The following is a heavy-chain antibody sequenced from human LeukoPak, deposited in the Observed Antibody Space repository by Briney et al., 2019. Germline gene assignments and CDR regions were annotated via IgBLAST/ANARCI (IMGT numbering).Heavy chain of an antibody. CDR3: ARDGGTQ. CDR2: IYYSGST. J-gene: IGHJ4*02. D-gene: IGHD3-16*01. Sequence: SETLSLTCTVSGGSISSHYWSWIRQPPGKGLEWIGYIYYSGSTNYNPSLKSRVTISVDTSKNQFSLKLSSVTAADTVVYYCARDGGTQWGQGTLVTVSS. V-gene: IGHV4-59*11. CDR1: GGSISSHY.